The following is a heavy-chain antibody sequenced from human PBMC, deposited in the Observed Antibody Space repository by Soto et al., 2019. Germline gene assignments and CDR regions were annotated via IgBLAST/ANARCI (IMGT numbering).Heavy chain of an antibody. Sequence: PXXSLKIYCKGSGYSFTSYWIXWVPQMPGKGLEWMGIIYPGDSDTRYSPSFQGQVTISADKSISTAYLQWSSLKASDTAMYYCARTSAAGKYYYGMDVWGQGTTVTVSS. CDR1: GYSFTSYW. D-gene: IGHD6-13*01. J-gene: IGHJ6*02. CDR2: IYPGDSDT. V-gene: IGHV5-51*01. CDR3: ARTSAAGKYYYGMDV.